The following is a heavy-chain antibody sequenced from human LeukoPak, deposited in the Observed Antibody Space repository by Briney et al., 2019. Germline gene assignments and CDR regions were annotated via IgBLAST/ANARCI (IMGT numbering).Heavy chain of an antibody. J-gene: IGHJ5*02. CDR3: ARSTVVSP. V-gene: IGHV3-48*02. D-gene: IGHD4-17*01. CDR1: GFTFSSYS. CDR2: FSSSSSTI. Sequence: GGSLILSCAASGFTFSSYSMNWVRQAPGRGVGWVSYFSSSSSTIYYADSVKGRFTISRDNAKNSLYLQMISLRDEDTAVYYCARSTVVSPWGQGALVTVSS.